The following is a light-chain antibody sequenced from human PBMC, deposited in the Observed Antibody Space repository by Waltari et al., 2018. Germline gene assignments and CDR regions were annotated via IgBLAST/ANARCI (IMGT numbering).Light chain of an antibody. CDR2: VNSDGSH. CDR1: SGHSHNA. Sequence: QLVLTQSPSASASLGASVNLTCTLSSGHSHNAIAWHQQQPEKGPRYLMRVNSDGSHNKGDGIPDRFSGSSSGAERYLTISSLQSEDEADYYCQTWGTGIGVFGGGTKLTVL. CDR3: QTWGTGIGV. J-gene: IGLJ3*02. V-gene: IGLV4-69*02.